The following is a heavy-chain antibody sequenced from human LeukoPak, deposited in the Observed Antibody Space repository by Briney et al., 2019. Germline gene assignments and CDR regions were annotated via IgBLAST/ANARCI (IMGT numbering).Heavy chain of an antibody. V-gene: IGHV3-9*01. Sequence: RPGGSLRLSCAASGFTFDDYAMPWVRQAPGKGLEWVSGISWNSGSIGYADSVKGRFTISRDNAKNSLYLQMNSLRAEDTAVYYCARLAIPETGYYDSSGYYFDYWGQGTLVTVSS. CDR2: ISWNSGSI. CDR1: GFTFDDYA. J-gene: IGHJ4*02. CDR3: ARLAIPETGYYDSSGYYFDY. D-gene: IGHD3-22*01.